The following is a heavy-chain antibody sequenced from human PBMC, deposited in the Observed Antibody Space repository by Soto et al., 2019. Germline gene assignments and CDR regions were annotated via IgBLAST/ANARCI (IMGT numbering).Heavy chain of an antibody. CDR2: IYYSGST. V-gene: IGHV4-59*01. CDR1: GGSISSYY. Sequence: SETLSLTCTVSGGSISSYYWSWIRQPPGKGLEWIGYIYYSGSTNYNPSLKSRVTISVDTSKNQFSLKLGSVTAADTAVYYCARTIAGVTIFYYMDVWGKGTTVTVSS. D-gene: IGHD3-9*01. CDR3: ARTIAGVTIFYYMDV. J-gene: IGHJ6*03.